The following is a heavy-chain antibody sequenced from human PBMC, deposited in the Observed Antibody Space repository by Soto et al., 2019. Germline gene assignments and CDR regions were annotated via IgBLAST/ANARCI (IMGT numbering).Heavy chain of an antibody. CDR3: ARARRGYPPDE. D-gene: IGHD3-22*01. Sequence: GGTLRLSCAASGFTFSDYYIDGFRQAPGMGLEWVARIKNKLNSNTVEYAASLEGRLTIPRDDSKNSVYLQMNSLTTEDKAVYFCARARRGYPPDEWGQGTLVTVSS. CDR1: GFTFSDYY. J-gene: IGHJ4*02. CDR2: IKNKLNSNTV. V-gene: IGHV3-72*01.